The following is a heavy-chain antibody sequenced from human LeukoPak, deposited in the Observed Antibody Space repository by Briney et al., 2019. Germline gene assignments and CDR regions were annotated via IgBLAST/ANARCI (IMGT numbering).Heavy chain of an antibody. J-gene: IGHJ4*02. D-gene: IGHD3-22*01. Sequence: SETLSLTCTVSGDSISTYYWIWIRQPPGKGLEYIAYIYYSGNTDYNPSLKSRVMVSVDTSKNQFSLTLSSVTAADTAVYYCARSFGSGYPFWGQGTLVTVSS. V-gene: IGHV4-59*01. CDR3: ARSFGSGYPF. CDR2: IYYSGNT. CDR1: GDSISTYY.